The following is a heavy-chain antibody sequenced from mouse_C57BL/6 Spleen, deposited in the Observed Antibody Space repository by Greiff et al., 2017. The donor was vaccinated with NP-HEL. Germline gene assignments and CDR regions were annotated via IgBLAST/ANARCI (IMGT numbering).Heavy chain of an antibody. CDR2: INYDGSST. J-gene: IGHJ2*01. CDR1: GFTFSDYY. Sequence: EVHLVESEGGLVQPGSSMKLSCTASGFTFSDYYMAWVRQVPEKGLEWVANINYDGSSTYYLDSLKSRFIISRDNAKNILYLQMSSLKSEDTATYYCARVPTGTLFDYWGQGTTLTVSS. D-gene: IGHD4-1*02. CDR3: ARVPTGTLFDY. V-gene: IGHV5-16*01.